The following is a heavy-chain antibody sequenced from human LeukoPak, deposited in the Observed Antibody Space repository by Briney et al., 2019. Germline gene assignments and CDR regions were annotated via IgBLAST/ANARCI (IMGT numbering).Heavy chain of an antibody. D-gene: IGHD5-18*01. CDR3: ARDSRLGYSYGEYYFDY. CDR1: GYTFSSYG. Sequence: GASVKVSCKTSGYTFSSYGINWVRQAPGQGLEWMGWINPNSGGTNYAQKFQGRVTMTRDTSISTAYMELSRLRSDDTAVYYCARDSRLGYSYGEYYFDYWGQGTLVTVSS. CDR2: INPNSGGT. V-gene: IGHV1-2*02. J-gene: IGHJ4*02.